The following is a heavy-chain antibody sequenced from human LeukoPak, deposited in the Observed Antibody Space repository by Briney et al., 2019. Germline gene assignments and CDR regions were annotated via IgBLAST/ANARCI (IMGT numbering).Heavy chain of an antibody. J-gene: IGHJ4*02. CDR3: ARGSEILEY. CDR2: IYTSGST. D-gene: IGHD1-1*01. CDR1: GCSISSGSYY. V-gene: IGHV4-61*02. Sequence: SETLSLTCTVSGCSISSGSYYWSWIRQPAGKGLEWIGRIYTSGSTNYNPSLESRVTILVDTSKNQFSLKLSSVTAADSAVYCCARGSEILEYWGQGTLVTVSS.